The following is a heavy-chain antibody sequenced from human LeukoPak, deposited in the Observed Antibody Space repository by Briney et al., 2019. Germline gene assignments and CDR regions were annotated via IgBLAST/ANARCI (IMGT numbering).Heavy chain of an antibody. Sequence: QPGGSLRLSCAASGFTFSSYEMNWVRQAPGKGLEWVSYISSSGSTIYCADSVKGRFTISRDNAKNSLYLQMNSLRAEDTAVYYCAREDTVVTPGYWGQGTLVTVSS. CDR3: AREDTVVTPGY. D-gene: IGHD4-23*01. CDR2: ISSSGSTI. J-gene: IGHJ4*02. V-gene: IGHV3-48*03. CDR1: GFTFSSYE.